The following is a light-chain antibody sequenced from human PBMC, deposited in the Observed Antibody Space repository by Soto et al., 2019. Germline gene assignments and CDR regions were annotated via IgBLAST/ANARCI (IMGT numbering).Light chain of an antibody. V-gene: IGKV1-17*01. CDR1: QGIRSV. CDR2: SAS. J-gene: IGKJ3*01. CDR3: QQHDSYPFT. Sequence: DIQMTQSPSSLSASVRDRVTMTCRASQGIRSVLGWYQQKPGKAPKRLIHSASTLESGVPSRFSGSGSGTEFTLTISSLQPEDFATYYCQQHDSYPFTFGPGTKVDIK.